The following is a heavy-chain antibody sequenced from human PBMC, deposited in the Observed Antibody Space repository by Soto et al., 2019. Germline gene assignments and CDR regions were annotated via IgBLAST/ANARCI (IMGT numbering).Heavy chain of an antibody. Sequence: SETLSLTCTVSGGSISSGDYYWSWIRQPPGKGLEWIGYIYYSGSTYYNPSLKSRVTISVDTSKNQFSLKLSSVTAADTAVYYCARDAAFTPSSDYDFWSGYYDYWGQGTLVTV. D-gene: IGHD3-3*01. CDR3: ARDAAFTPSSDYDFWSGYYDY. CDR2: IYYSGST. J-gene: IGHJ4*02. V-gene: IGHV4-30-4*01. CDR1: GGSISSGDYY.